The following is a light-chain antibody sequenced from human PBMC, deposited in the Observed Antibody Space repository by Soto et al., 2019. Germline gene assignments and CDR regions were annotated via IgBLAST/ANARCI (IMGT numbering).Light chain of an antibody. CDR1: QSVSTTY. CDR2: VAS. CDR3: QQYGRSPWT. V-gene: IGKV3-20*01. Sequence: EIVLKQSPGTLSLSPGERATLSCRASQSVSTTYLAWYQQKPGQAPRLLIYVASSRATGIPDRFSGSGSGTHFTLTISRLEPEDLAVYYCQQYGRSPWTFGQGTKVESK. J-gene: IGKJ1*01.